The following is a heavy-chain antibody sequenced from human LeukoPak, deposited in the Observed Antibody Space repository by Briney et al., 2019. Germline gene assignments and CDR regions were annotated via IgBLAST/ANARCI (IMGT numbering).Heavy chain of an antibody. CDR3: ARVRRVRWSTQGYFDY. V-gene: IGHV4-34*01. D-gene: IGHD4-23*01. J-gene: IGHJ4*02. Sequence: SETLSLTCAVYGGSFSGYFWTWMRQPPGKGLEWIGEINHGGNAIYNPSLKSRVTMSADPYKNQFSLNLGSVTAADTAIYSCARVRRVRWSTQGYFDYWGRGALVTV. CDR2: INHGGNA. CDR1: GGSFSGYF.